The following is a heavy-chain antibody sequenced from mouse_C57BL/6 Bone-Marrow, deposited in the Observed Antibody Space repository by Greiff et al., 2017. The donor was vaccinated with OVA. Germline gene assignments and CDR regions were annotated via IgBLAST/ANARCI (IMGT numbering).Heavy chain of an antibody. CDR3: ARYGNPYYYAMDY. CDR1: GYTFTSYG. Sequence: VKLQESGAELARPGASVKLSCKASGYTFTSYGISWVKQRTGQGLEWIGEIYPRSGNTYYNEKFKGKATLTADKSSSTAYMELRSLTSEDSAVYFCARYGNPYYYAMDYWGQGTSVTVSS. CDR2: IYPRSGNT. J-gene: IGHJ4*01. D-gene: IGHD2-10*02. V-gene: IGHV1-81*01.